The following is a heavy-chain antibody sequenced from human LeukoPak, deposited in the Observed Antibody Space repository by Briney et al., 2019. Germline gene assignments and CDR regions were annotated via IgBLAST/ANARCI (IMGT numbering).Heavy chain of an antibody. Sequence: PGGSLRLSCAASGFTFSSYWMSWVRQAPGKGLEWVSNVSGSGSRSGGSTYYADSVKGRLTISRDNSKNTLYLQMNSLRAEDTAVYYCAKSGLNRFDYWGQGTLVTVSS. J-gene: IGHJ4*02. V-gene: IGHV3-23*01. CDR1: GFTFSSYW. CDR2: VSGSGSRSGGST. D-gene: IGHD2-15*01. CDR3: AKSGLNRFDY.